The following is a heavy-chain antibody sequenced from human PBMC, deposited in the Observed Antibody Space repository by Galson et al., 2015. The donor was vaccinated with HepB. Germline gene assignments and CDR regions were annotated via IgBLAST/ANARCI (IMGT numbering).Heavy chain of an antibody. CDR3: ATSGNYISAFDI. J-gene: IGHJ3*02. V-gene: IGHV1-3*01. Sequence: SVKVSCKASGYTFTGYTLHWVRQAPGQRLEWMGWINAGNGDTKFSQKFQGRVTITRDTSASTAYMELNSLRSEDTAVYYCATSGNYISAFDIWGQGTMVTVSS. D-gene: IGHD1-26*01. CDR2: INAGNGDT. CDR1: GYTFTGYT.